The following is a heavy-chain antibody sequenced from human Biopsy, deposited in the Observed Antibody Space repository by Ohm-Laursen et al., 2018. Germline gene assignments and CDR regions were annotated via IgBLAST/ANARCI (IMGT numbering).Heavy chain of an antibody. CDR3: ARTPRDSFWSGSYKRGLWFDP. V-gene: IGHV4-59*01. D-gene: IGHD3-3*01. CDR2: VYNGGVT. Sequence: TLSLTCSVSGGSIISYNWTWIRRPPGKGPEWIGHVYNGGVTNYNPSLKSRVTISKDTSKNQFSLQVNSVTAADTAVYYCARTPRDSFWSGSYKRGLWFDPWGQGTLVIVSS. J-gene: IGHJ5*02. CDR1: GGSIISYN.